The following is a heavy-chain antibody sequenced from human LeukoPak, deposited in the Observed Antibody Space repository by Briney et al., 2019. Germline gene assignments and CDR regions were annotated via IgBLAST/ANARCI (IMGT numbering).Heavy chain of an antibody. V-gene: IGHV3-48*01. CDR3: ARGLGYCSSTSCYNYYYYGMDV. CDR2: ISSSSSTI. CDR1: GFTFSSYS. J-gene: IGHJ6*02. D-gene: IGHD2-2*02. Sequence: GGSLRLSCAASGFTFSSYSMNWVRQAPGKGLEWVSYISSSSSTIYYADSVKGRFTISRDNAKNSLYLQMNSLRAEDTAVYYCARGLGYCSSTSCYNYYYYGMDVWGQGTTVTVSS.